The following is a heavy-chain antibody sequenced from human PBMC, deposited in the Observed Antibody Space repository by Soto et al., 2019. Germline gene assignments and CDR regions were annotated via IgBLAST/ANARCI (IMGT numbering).Heavy chain of an antibody. CDR2: INNSGTT. Sequence: SQTLSLTCAVSGASINGDLHSWNWIRQSPKKGLEWIGCINNSGTTYYNPSLKTRVSMSLDTSKNQFSLRLLSVTAADTAIYWCATSASLILPFDTWGQGTLVTVSS. V-gene: IGHV4-30-2*05. CDR3: ATSASLILPFDT. J-gene: IGHJ5*02. CDR1: GASINGDLHS. D-gene: IGHD2-21*01.